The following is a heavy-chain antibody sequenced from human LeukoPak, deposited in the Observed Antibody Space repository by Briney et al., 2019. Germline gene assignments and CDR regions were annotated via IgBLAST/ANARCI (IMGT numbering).Heavy chain of an antibody. V-gene: IGHV3-30*14. CDR1: GFTFSSYA. D-gene: IGHD1-1*01. Sequence: GGSLRLSCAASGFTFSSYAMHWVRQAPGKGLEWVAVISYDGSNKYYADSVKGRFTISRDNSKNTLYLQMNSLRAEDTAVYYCARLDVYDFDYWGQGTLVTVSS. CDR2: ISYDGSNK. J-gene: IGHJ4*02. CDR3: ARLDVYDFDY.